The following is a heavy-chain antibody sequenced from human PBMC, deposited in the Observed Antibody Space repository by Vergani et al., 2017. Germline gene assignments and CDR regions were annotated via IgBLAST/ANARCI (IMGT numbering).Heavy chain of an antibody. CDR1: GGSISSYY. CDR3: ARDSGYDGGPDAFDI. Sequence: QVQLQESGPGLVKPSETLSLTCTVSGGSISSYYWSWIRQPPGKGLEWIGYIYYSWSTNYNPSLKSRVTISVDTSKNQFSLKLSSVTAADTAVYYCARDSGYDGGPDAFDIWGQGTMVTVSS. J-gene: IGHJ3*02. V-gene: IGHV4-59*01. D-gene: IGHD5-12*01. CDR2: IYYSWST.